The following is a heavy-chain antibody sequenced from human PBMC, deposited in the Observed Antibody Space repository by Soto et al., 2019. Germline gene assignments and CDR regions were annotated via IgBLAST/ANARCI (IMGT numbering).Heavy chain of an antibody. Sequence: EVQLVESGGGLIQPGGSLRLSCAASGFNVSSYYMTWVRQAPGKGLEWVSTIYSDGRADNADSVKGRFTISRDNSKNTVYLQMNSLRVEDTAVYYCARDVDYRGQGTLVTVSS. J-gene: IGHJ4*02. CDR2: IYSDGRA. CDR3: ARDVDY. CDR1: GFNVSSYY. V-gene: IGHV3-53*01.